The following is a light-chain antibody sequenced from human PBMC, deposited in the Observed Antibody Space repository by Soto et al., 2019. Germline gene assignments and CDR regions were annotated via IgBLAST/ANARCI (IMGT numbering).Light chain of an antibody. V-gene: IGLV2-11*01. CDR1: SSDVGGYNY. CDR2: DVS. Sequence: QSALTQPRSVSGSPGQSVTISGTGTSSDVGGYNYVSWYQQHPGKAPKLMIYDVSKRPSGVPDSFYGSKSGNTASLTTSGLKAEDEADDYSGSYAGSYTFCVFGTGTKLTVL. CDR3: GSYAGSYTFCV. J-gene: IGLJ1*01.